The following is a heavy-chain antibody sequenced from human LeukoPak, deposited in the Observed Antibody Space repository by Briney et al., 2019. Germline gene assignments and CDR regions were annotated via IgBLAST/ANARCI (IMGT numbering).Heavy chain of an antibody. CDR1: GFTFSRYW. CDR3: VRLYDDYTNGHFDS. Sequence: GGSLRLSCVASGFTFSRYWMHWVRQAPGKGLVWVSRINSDGRSTNYADSVKGRFSISRDNAENTLYLQMNSLRVEDTAVYYCVRLYDDYTNGHFDSWGQGTLVTVSS. V-gene: IGHV3-74*01. CDR2: INSDGRST. D-gene: IGHD4-11*01. J-gene: IGHJ4*02.